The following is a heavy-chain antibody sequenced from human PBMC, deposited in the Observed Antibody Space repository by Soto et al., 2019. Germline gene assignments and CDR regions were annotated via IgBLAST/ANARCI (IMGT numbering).Heavy chain of an antibody. Sequence: EVQLLESGGGLPQPGGSLRLSCEASGFTFSNYAMSWVRQPPGQGLEWVSVISGSGGSTDYAHSVKGWFTISRDNSKNTLYLQMDRLRAEDTAVYDCAKAVAGDWYFDLWGRGTLVTVSA. CDR3: AKAVAGDWYFDL. V-gene: IGHV3-23*01. J-gene: IGHJ2*01. CDR2: ISGSGGST. CDR1: GFTFSNYA. D-gene: IGHD6-19*01.